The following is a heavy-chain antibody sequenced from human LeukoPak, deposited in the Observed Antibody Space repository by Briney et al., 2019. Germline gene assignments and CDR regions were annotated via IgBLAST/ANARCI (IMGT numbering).Heavy chain of an antibody. CDR1: EYTFTGYY. V-gene: IGHV1-2*02. CDR2: INPNSGGT. J-gene: IGHJ4*02. Sequence: ASVKVSCKASEYTFTGYYMHWVRQAPGQGLEWMGWINPNSGGTNYAQKFQGRVTMTRDTSISTAYMELSRLRSDDTAVYYCARDGSGSSIFHIDYWGQGTLVTVSS. D-gene: IGHD1-26*01. CDR3: ARDGSGSSIFHIDY.